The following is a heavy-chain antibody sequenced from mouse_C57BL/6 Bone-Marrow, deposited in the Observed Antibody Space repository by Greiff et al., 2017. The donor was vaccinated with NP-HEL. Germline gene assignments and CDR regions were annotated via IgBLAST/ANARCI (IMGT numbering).Heavy chain of an antibody. J-gene: IGHJ3*01. CDR1: GYTFTSYG. Sequence: QVQLKESGAELARPGASVKLSCKASGYTFTSYGISWVKQRTGQGLEWIGEIYPRSGNTYYNEKFKGKATLTADKSSSTAYMELRSLTSEDSAVYFCAATVVSPYWGQGTLVTVSA. D-gene: IGHD1-1*01. CDR3: AATVVSPY. V-gene: IGHV1-81*01. CDR2: IYPRSGNT.